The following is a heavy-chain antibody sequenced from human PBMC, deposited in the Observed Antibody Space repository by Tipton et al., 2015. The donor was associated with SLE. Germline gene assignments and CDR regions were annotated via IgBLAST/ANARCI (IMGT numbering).Heavy chain of an antibody. CDR1: GGSTNNADYY. V-gene: IGHV4-39*07. J-gene: IGHJ4*02. CDR3: ARGGIYHDYSGNFDF. D-gene: IGHD3-22*01. Sequence: TLSLTCSVFGGSTNNADYYWGWIRQPPGKGLEWIGTIYHSGRTYYNASLKSRVTISLDPSKSQFSLRLSSVTAADTAIYYCARGGIYHDYSGNFDFWGQGTLVTASS. CDR2: IYHSGRT.